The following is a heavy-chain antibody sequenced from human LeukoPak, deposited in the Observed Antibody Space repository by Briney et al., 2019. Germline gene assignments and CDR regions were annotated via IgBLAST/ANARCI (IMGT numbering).Heavy chain of an antibody. V-gene: IGHV3-33*01. J-gene: IGHJ4*02. CDR3: ARGVFGSLAPYFDY. D-gene: IGHD3-10*02. CDR1: GFTFSSYG. Sequence: PGGSPRLSCAASGFTFSSYGMHWVRQAPGKGLEWVAVIWYDGSNKYYADSVKGRFTISRDNSKNTLYLQMNSLRAEDTAVYYCARGVFGSLAPYFDYWGQGTLVTVSS. CDR2: IWYDGSNK.